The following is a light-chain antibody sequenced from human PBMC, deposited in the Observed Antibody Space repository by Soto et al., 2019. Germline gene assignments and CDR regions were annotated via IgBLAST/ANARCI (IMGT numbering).Light chain of an antibody. CDR1: QSVTATN. J-gene: IGKJ1*01. CDR3: QQYGSSPRT. V-gene: IGKV3-20*01. CDR2: GAS. Sequence: EIVLTQSPGTLSLSPGERATLSARASQSVTATNLAGYKQRPGQAPRLLFYGASSRATGIPDRFSGSGSGTDFTLIISRLEPEDFAVYYCQQYGSSPRTFGQGTKVEIK.